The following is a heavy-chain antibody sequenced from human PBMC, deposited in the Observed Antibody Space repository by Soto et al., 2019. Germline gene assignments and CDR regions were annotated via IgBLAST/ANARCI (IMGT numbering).Heavy chain of an antibody. V-gene: IGHV4-31*03. J-gene: IGHJ5*02. CDR1: DGSISSPDYY. CDR2: VYYGGTT. Sequence: SETLSLTCSVSDGSISSPDYYWNWIRQSPGKGLEWIGYVYYGGTTYYKSSLKSRIFMSLDTSKRQLSLRLSSVTAADTAVYYCARAPYSSLSVGWFDPCGQRIQVTVSS. D-gene: IGHD6-19*01. CDR3: ARAPYSSLSVGWFDP.